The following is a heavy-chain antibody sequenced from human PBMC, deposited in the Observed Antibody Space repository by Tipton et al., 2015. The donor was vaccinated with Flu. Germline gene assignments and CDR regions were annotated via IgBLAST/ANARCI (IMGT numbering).Heavy chain of an antibody. CDR2: IYYSGST. CDR1: GGSISSGGYF. V-gene: IGHV4-31*03. Sequence: TLSLTYTVSGGSISSGGYFWSWIRQHPGKGLEWIGYIYYSGSTSYNPSLKSRLTISVDTSKNQFSLKLSSVTAADTAVYFCARERGQLEGHVYYYYGMDVWGQGTTVTVS. J-gene: IGHJ6*02. CDR3: ARERGQLEGHVYYYYGMDV. D-gene: IGHD1-1*01.